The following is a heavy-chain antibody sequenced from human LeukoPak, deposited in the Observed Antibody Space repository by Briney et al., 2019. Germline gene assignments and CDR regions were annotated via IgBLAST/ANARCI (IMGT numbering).Heavy chain of an antibody. Sequence: GGSLRLSCVVSGFTFTSSWMTWVRQAPGKGLEWVANIKEDGSVQHYVNSVKGRFTISRDNAKNTLYLQMNSLRAEDTALYYCAREPGLGYAFDIWGRGTMLTVSS. CDR3: AREPGLGYAFDI. CDR2: IKEDGSVQ. D-gene: IGHD3-10*01. V-gene: IGHV3-7*01. J-gene: IGHJ3*02. CDR1: GFTFTSSW.